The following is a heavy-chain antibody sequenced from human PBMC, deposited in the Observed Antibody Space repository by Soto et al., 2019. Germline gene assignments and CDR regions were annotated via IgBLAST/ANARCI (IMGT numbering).Heavy chain of an antibody. J-gene: IGHJ6*02. V-gene: IGHV3-30-3*01. CDR1: GFTFSSYA. CDR2: ISYDGSNK. CDR3: ARDQSPDVINVVRYFDWSPYYYGMDV. D-gene: IGHD3-9*01. Sequence: QVQLVESGGGVVQPGRSLRLSCAASGFTFSSYAMHWVRQAPGKGLEWVAVISYDGSNKYYADSVKGRFTISRDNSKNTLYLQMNSLRAEDTAVEYGARDQSPDVINVVRYFDWSPYYYGMDVWGQGTTVTGSS.